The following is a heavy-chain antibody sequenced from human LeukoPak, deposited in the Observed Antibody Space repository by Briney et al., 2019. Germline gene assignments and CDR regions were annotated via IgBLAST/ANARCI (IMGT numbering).Heavy chain of an antibody. Sequence: SETLSLTCAVYGGSFSGYYGSWIRQPPGKGLEWIGEINHSGSTDYNPSLKSRVTISVDTSKNQFSLKLSSVTAADTAVYYCARDLSSSWYNWFDPWGQGTLVTVSS. J-gene: IGHJ5*02. CDR3: ARDLSSSWYNWFDP. CDR1: GGSFSGYY. D-gene: IGHD6-13*01. CDR2: INHSGST. V-gene: IGHV4-34*01.